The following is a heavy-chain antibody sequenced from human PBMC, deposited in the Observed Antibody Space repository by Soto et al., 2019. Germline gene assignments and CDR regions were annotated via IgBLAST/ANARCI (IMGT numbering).Heavy chain of an antibody. CDR3: ASRPVRGVSRPGVTPTYYYYGMDV. CDR1: GGSFSGYY. Sequence: SETLSLTCAVYGGSFSGYYWSWIRQPPGKGLEWIGEINHSGSTNYNPSLKSRVTISVDTSKNQFSLKLSSVTAADTAVYYCASRPVRGVSRPGVTPTYYYYGMDVWGQGTTVTVS. J-gene: IGHJ6*02. D-gene: IGHD3-10*01. CDR2: INHSGST. V-gene: IGHV4-34*01.